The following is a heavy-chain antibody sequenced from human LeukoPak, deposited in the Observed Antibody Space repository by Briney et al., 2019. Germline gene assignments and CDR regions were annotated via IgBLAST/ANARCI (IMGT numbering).Heavy chain of an antibody. J-gene: IGHJ3*02. CDR1: GGTFSSYA. Sequence: SVKVSCKASGGTFSSYAMSWVRQAPGQGLEWIGGIIPIFGTANYAQKFQGRVTITADESTSTAYMELSSLRSEDTAVYYCARDVVVPAATKGDAFDIWGQGTMVTVSS. CDR2: IIPIFGTA. V-gene: IGHV1-69*13. D-gene: IGHD2-2*01. CDR3: ARDVVVPAATKGDAFDI.